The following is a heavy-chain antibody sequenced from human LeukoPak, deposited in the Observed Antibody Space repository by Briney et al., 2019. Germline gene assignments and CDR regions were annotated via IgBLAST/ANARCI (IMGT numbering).Heavy chain of an antibody. CDR1: GGSFIGGSMNDFS. D-gene: IGHD1-26*01. Sequence: PSETLSLTCTVSGGSFIGGSMNDFSWSWIRQPPGKGPQCVASLYYNGDTVYNPSLKSRVTISVDTSKNQFSLKLSSVTAADTAVYCCARRGGGSYYHDAFDIWGQATMVTVSS. J-gene: IGHJ3*02. V-gene: IGHV4-61*08. CDR3: ARRGGGSYYHDAFDI. CDR2: LYYNGDT.